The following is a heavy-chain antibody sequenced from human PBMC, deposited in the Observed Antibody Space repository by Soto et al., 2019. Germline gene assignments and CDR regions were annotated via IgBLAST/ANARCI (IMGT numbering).Heavy chain of an antibody. CDR3: AKDAAHLRFLEWKKSIYYYMDV. Sequence: GGSLRLSCAASGFTFSSYGMRWVRQAPGKGLEWVAVISYDGSNKYYADSVKGRFAISRDNSKNTLYLQMNSLRAEDTAVYYCAKDAAHLRFLEWKKSIYYYMDVWVEGTTVTVSS. V-gene: IGHV3-30*18. D-gene: IGHD3-3*01. CDR1: GFTFSSYG. CDR2: ISYDGSNK. J-gene: IGHJ6*03.